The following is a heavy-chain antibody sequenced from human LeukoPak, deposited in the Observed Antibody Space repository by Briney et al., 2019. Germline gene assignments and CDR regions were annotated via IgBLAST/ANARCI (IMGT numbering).Heavy chain of an antibody. CDR1: GGSISCSY. D-gene: IGHD2-15*01. Sequence: SATLSLTCTVSGGSISCSYWSWIRQPAGKGLEWIGRIYSSGSTNYNPSLKSRVTMSVDTSKNQVSLKLNSVTAADTAVYYCARGFCSGGSCYLFDSWGQGTLVTVSS. CDR2: IYSSGST. V-gene: IGHV4-4*07. CDR3: ARGFCSGGSCYLFDS. J-gene: IGHJ4*02.